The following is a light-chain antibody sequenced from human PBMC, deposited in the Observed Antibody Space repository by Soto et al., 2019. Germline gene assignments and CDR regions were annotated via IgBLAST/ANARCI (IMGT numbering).Light chain of an antibody. V-gene: IGKV3-11*01. CDR1: QSVSSY. CDR2: NAS. Sequence: EIVMTQSPATLSVSPGERATLSCRSSQSVSSYLAWYQQKPGQAPRLLIYNASNRATDIPVRFSGTGSGTDCTLTISGLEPEDFAVYYCQQRSKLPLTFGQGTRLEIK. CDR3: QQRSKLPLT. J-gene: IGKJ5*01.